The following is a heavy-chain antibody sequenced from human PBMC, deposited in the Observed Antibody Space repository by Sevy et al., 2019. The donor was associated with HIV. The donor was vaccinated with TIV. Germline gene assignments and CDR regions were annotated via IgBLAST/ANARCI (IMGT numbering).Heavy chain of an antibody. V-gene: IGHV3-30*18. CDR2: ISYDGSNK. D-gene: IGHD2-2*02. CDR3: AKDQSKVVPAAILSGEDYYYYGMDV. CDR1: GFTFSSYG. J-gene: IGHJ6*02. Sequence: GGSLRLSCAASGFTFSSYGMHWVRQAPGKGLEWVAVISYDGSNKYYADSVKGRFTISRDNSKNTLYLQMSSLRAEDTAVYYCAKDQSKVVPAAILSGEDYYYYGMDVWGQGTTVTVSS.